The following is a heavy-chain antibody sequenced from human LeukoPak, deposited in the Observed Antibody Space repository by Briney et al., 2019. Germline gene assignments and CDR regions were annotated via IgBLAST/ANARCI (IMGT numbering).Heavy chain of an antibody. CDR2: NSAYNGNT. CDR3: ARVPRYYYDSSGYLDY. CDR1: GYTFTSYG. D-gene: IGHD3-22*01. Sequence: ASVKVSCKASGYTFTSYGISWVRQAPGQGLEGMGWNSAYNGNTNYAQKLQGRVTMTTDTSTSTAYMELRSLRSDDTAVYYCARVPRYYYDSSGYLDYWGQGTLVTVSS. J-gene: IGHJ4*02. V-gene: IGHV1-18*01.